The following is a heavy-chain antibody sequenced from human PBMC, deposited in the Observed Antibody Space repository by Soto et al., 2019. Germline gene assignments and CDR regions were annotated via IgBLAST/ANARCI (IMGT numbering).Heavy chain of an antibody. CDR2: IGTSYGST. CDR3: AKAASWSAGDCYHVAY. D-gene: IGHD2-21*02. V-gene: IGHV3-23*01. J-gene: IGHJ4*02. Sequence: GGPLRLSCAASGFTFSSYAMSWVRQAPGKGLEWVSAIGTSYGSTYYAASVKGRFTISRDNSKNTLFLQMDSPRAEDTAMYFCAKAASWSAGDCYHVAYWGQGSMVTVSS. CDR1: GFTFSSYA.